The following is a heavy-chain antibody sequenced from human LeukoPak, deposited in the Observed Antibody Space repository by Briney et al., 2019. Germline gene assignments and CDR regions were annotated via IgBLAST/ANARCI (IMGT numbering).Heavy chain of an antibody. CDR1: GVSISSYS. CDR3: ARARYDSRSWFDP. CDR2: IYSSGNT. J-gene: IGHJ5*02. Sequence: PSETLSLTCTVSGVSISSYSWSWIRQPAGKGLEWIGRIYSSGNTYYNASLRSRVTMSVDTSKNQFSLKLSSVTAADTAVYYCARARYDSRSWFDPWGQGTLVTVSS. V-gene: IGHV4-4*07. D-gene: IGHD3-22*01.